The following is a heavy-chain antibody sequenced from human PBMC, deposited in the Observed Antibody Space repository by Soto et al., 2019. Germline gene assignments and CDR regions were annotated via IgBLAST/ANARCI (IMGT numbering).Heavy chain of an antibody. Sequence: GGSLRFSCAASGFTFSSYGMHWVRQAPGKGLEWVAVISYDGSNKYYADSVKGRFTISRDNSKNTLYLQMNSLRAEDTAVYYCAKDYYGSGSYPSYYYGMDVWGQGTTVTVSS. CDR1: GFTFSSYG. V-gene: IGHV3-30*18. CDR3: AKDYYGSGSYPSYYYGMDV. J-gene: IGHJ6*02. CDR2: ISYDGSNK. D-gene: IGHD3-10*01.